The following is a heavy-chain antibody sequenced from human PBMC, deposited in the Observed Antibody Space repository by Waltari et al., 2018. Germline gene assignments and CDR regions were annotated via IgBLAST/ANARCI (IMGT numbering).Heavy chain of an antibody. CDR2: ISYGGST. CDR1: GDSLSSKTYS. Sequence: LQLQESGPGLVKPSETLSLTCPFPGDSLSSKTYSWAWVRQPPGAGLEWIATISYGGSTYYKPSLSRVTISIDTSKNHYSLVLTSVTAADTAVYYCARRSRDSSGHFYSDYWGQGTLVAVSS. J-gene: IGHJ4*02. D-gene: IGHD3-22*01. CDR3: ARRSRDSSGHFYSDY. V-gene: IGHV4-39*02.